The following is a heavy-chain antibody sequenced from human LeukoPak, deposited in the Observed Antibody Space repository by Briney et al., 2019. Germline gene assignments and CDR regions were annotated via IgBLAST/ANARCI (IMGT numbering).Heavy chain of an antibody. Sequence: GGSLRLSCAASGFTFTDSAMTWVRQAPGKGLEWVSAVSTSGGDTIYTDSVKDRFTISRDNSKNTLYLQMNSLRAEDTAIYYCAKGGSYAPLDYWGQGTLVTVSS. J-gene: IGHJ4*02. CDR3: AKGGSYAPLDY. CDR2: VSTSGGDT. CDR1: GFTFTDSA. V-gene: IGHV3-23*01. D-gene: IGHD1-26*01.